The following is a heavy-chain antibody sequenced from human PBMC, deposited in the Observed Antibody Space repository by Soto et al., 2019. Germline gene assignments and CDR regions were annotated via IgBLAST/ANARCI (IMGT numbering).Heavy chain of an antibody. Sequence: QVLLVQSGAEAKRPGSSVKVSCKASGGTFDNYVLNWVRQAPGQGLEWVGGIIPSSETTNYAQKFQGRLTLIADANIVYMELSSLRSDDTAIYYCARRHVSSIHFLRFDDWGQGTPVTVSS. J-gene: IGHJ4*02. CDR2: IIPSSETT. CDR1: GGTFDNYV. V-gene: IGHV1-69*01. D-gene: IGHD3-3*02. CDR3: ARRHVSSIHFLRFDD.